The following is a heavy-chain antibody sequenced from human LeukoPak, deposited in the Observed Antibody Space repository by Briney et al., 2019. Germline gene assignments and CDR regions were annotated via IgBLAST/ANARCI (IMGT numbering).Heavy chain of an antibody. CDR1: GFTFSSYA. Sequence: GGSLRLSCAVSGFTFSSYAMNWVRQAPGKGLEWVSGISGSGAGTYYADSVKGRFTISRDNSKNTLYLRMNSLRAEDTAVYYCAIFRDYYDSTGSYDFWGQGTLVTVSS. D-gene: IGHD3-22*01. V-gene: IGHV3-23*01. CDR3: AIFRDYYDSTGSYDF. J-gene: IGHJ4*02. CDR2: ISGSGAGT.